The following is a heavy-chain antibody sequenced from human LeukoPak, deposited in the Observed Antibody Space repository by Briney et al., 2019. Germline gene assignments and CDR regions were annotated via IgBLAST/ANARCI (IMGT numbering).Heavy chain of an antibody. Sequence: SETLSLTCAVYGGSFSSYYWGWIRQPPGKGLEWIGSIYYSGSTYYNPSLKSRVTISVDTSKNQFSLKLSSVTAADTAVYYCARSLRRDYFDYWGQGTLVTVSS. CDR2: IYYSGST. CDR1: GGSFSSYY. V-gene: IGHV4-39*07. CDR3: ARSLRRDYFDY. J-gene: IGHJ4*02.